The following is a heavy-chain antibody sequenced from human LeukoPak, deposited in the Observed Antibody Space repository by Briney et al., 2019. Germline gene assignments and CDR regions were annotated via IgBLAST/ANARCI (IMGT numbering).Heavy chain of an antibody. V-gene: IGHV3-30*18. CDR3: AKDQDGCQHRGYFDY. CDR1: GFTFSSYL. CDR2: ISYDVSNK. J-gene: IGHJ4*02. D-gene: IGHD2-15*01. Sequence: GGPLRLSCAASGFTFSSYLMHCVRQPPDKGLEGVAVISYDVSNKYYADSVTGRFTISRDNSKNTLYLQMNSLRAEDTAVYYCAKDQDGCQHRGYFDYWGQGTLVTVSS.